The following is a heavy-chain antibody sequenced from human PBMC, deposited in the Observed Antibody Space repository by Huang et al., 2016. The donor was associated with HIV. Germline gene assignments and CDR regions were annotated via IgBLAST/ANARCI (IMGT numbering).Heavy chain of an antibody. CDR2: IHYGGRT. CDR3: ARGVVVVATSRCYFEQ. J-gene: IGHJ4*02. CDR1: GTSISGNSKY. V-gene: IGHV4-39*02. Sequence: LTCTIAGTSISGNSKYWGWIRQSPGKGLEWISSIHYGGRTYYNSSSKSWVSMSVDPSHNRHVSLTLASVTAADTAVYYCARGVVVVATSRCYFEQWGGGILVTVPP. D-gene: IGHD2-21*01.